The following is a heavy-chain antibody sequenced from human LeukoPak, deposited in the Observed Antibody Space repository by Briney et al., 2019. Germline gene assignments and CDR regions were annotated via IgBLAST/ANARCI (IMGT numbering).Heavy chain of an antibody. Sequence: GRSLRLSCAASGFTFSSYGMHWVRQAPGKGREWVAVILFDGSNKYYADSVKGRFTISRDNSKNTLYLQMDSLRAEDTAGYYCAWREPAAWWGQGTLVTVSS. V-gene: IGHV3-30*03. CDR1: GFTFSSYG. J-gene: IGHJ4*02. CDR3: AWREPAAW. CDR2: ILFDGSNK. D-gene: IGHD1-14*01.